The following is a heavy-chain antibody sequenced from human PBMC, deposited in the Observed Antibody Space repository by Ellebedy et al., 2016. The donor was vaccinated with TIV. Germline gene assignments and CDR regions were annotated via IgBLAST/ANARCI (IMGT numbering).Heavy chain of an antibody. CDR3: TTSLPMITFGGVIVPNWFDP. J-gene: IGHJ5*02. Sequence: GGSLRLSCGASGFTVSSNYMSWVRQAPGKGLEWVSVICSDGSTHYADSVKGRFTISRDNSKNTVYLQMNSLKTEDTAVYYCTTSLPMITFGGVIVPNWFDPWGQGTLVTVSS. D-gene: IGHD3-16*02. V-gene: IGHV3-66*01. CDR2: ICSDGST. CDR1: GFTVSSNY.